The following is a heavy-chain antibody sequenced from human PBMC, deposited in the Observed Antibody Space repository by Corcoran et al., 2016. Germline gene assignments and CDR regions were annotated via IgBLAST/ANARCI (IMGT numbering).Heavy chain of an antibody. Sequence: QVQLQQWGAGLLKPSETLSLTCAVYGGSFSGYYWSWIRQPPGKGLAWIGEINHSGSTHYNPSLKSRVTISVDTSKNQFSLKLSSVTAADTAVYYCARGRGRWLQLDYFDYWGQGTLVTVSS. V-gene: IGHV4-34*01. J-gene: IGHJ4*02. CDR1: GGSFSGYY. CDR3: ARGRGRWLQLDYFDY. CDR2: INHSGST. D-gene: IGHD5-12*01.